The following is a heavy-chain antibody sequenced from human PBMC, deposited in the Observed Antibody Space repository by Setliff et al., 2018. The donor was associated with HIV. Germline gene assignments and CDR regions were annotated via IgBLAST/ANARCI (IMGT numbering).Heavy chain of an antibody. CDR1: GYSISSGYY. Sequence: SETLSLTCAVSGYSISSGYYWGWIRQPPGKGLEWIGSIYHSGSTYYNPSLKSRATISVDTSKNQFSLRLNSVTAADTAVYYCASDISPDDGYNRLHYFDYWGQGTLVTVSS. CDR3: ASDISPDDGYNRLHYFDY. J-gene: IGHJ4*02. CDR2: IYHSGST. D-gene: IGHD5-12*01. V-gene: IGHV4-38-2*01.